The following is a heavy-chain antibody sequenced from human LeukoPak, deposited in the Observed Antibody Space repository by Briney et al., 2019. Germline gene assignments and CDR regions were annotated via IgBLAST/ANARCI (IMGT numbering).Heavy chain of an antibody. V-gene: IGHV6-1*01. CDR1: GDSVSSNSAA. J-gene: IGHJ4*02. Sequence: SQTLTLTCAISGDSVSSNSAAWNWIRQSPPRGLEWLGRTYYRSKWYYDYALSVRSRITINSDTSRNQFSLHLNSVTPEDTAIYYCARERHAGSFADWGLGTLVTVSS. CDR2: TYYRSKWYY. CDR3: ARERHAGSFAD. D-gene: IGHD2-8*01.